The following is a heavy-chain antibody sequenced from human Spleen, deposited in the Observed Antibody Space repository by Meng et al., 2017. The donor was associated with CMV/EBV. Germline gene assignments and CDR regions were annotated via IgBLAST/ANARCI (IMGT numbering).Heavy chain of an antibody. CDR2: INRDGSSA. J-gene: IGHJ4*02. Sequence: ASGFTFSSYLMHWVRQVPGKGLVWVSRINRDGSSATYADSVKGRFTISRDNAKNTLFLQMNSLRVDDTAVYYCARSEGSSSWSVDCWGQGTLVTVSS. CDR1: GFTFSSYL. CDR3: ARSEGSSSWSVDC. D-gene: IGHD6-13*01. V-gene: IGHV3-74*01.